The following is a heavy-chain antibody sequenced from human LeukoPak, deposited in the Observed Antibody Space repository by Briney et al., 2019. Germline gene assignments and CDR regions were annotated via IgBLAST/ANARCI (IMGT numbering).Heavy chain of an antibody. CDR3: TRGPLVYAMDV. Sequence: PGGSLRLSCVASGFNFRNAWMTWARQAPGKGLEWVGRIKSQSEGATILYAAPVKARFAISRDDSQNTLYLQMNSLQAADTAVYYCTRGPLVYAMDVWGQGTTVTVSS. D-gene: IGHD3-10*01. CDR1: GFNFRNAW. V-gene: IGHV3-15*05. J-gene: IGHJ6*02. CDR2: IKSQSEGATI.